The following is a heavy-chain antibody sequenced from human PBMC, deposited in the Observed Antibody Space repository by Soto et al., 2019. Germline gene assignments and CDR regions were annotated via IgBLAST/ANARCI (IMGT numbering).Heavy chain of an antibody. Sequence: SETLSLTCTASAGSPSRYYWRWIRQPPGKGLEWIGYIYYSGSTNYNPSLKSRVTISVDTSKNQFSLKLSSVTAADTAVYYCARVYGDYLDYWGQGTLVTVS. J-gene: IGHJ4*02. CDR3: ARVYGDYLDY. CDR2: IYYSGST. V-gene: IGHV4-59*01. D-gene: IGHD4-17*01. CDR1: AGSPSRYY.